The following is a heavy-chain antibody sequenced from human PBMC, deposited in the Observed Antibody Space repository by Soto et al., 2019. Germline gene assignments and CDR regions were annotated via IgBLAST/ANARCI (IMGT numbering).Heavy chain of an antibody. D-gene: IGHD3-3*01. CDR2: INPSGGST. Sequence: GASVKVSCKASGYTFTSYYMHWVRQAPGQGLEWMGIINPSGGSTSYAQKFQGRVTMTRDTSTSTVYMELSSLRSEDTAVYYCARDLPYDFWSGYYYYYYGMDVWGQGTTVTVSS. CDR1: GYTFTSYY. CDR3: ARDLPYDFWSGYYYYYYGMDV. V-gene: IGHV1-46*01. J-gene: IGHJ6*02.